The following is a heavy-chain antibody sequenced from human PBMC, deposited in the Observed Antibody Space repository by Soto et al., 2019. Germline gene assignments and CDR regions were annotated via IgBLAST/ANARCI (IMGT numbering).Heavy chain of an antibody. V-gene: IGHV3-15*07. Sequence: EAQLGESGGGLVTPGGSLRLSCEASGFTFSNAWMYWVRQAPGKGLEWVGLIKMKSEGATTHYAAPVNGRFTISRDDSKKILYLQMSSLKTEDTAVYYCTTLGSHYYYHNFDVWGQGTTVAVSS. CDR3: TTLGSHYYYHNFDV. CDR2: IKMKSEGATT. J-gene: IGHJ6*02. CDR1: GFTFSNAW.